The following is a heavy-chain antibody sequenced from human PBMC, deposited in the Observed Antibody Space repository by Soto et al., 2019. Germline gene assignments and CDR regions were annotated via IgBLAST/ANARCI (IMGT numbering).Heavy chain of an antibody. CDR1: GGSIPSGCYY. J-gene: IGHJ4*02. D-gene: IGHD3-10*01. V-gene: IGHV4-31*03. CDR3: ARQITMVRGIDF. CDR2: IYFNENT. Sequence: PSETLSLTCSVSGGSIPSGCYYLSWVRQRPGKGLEWIGYIYFNENTYYKPSLKTRVTISVGTSKSQFSLKLNAVTAADSAVYYCARQITMVRGIDFWGPGISVTVSS.